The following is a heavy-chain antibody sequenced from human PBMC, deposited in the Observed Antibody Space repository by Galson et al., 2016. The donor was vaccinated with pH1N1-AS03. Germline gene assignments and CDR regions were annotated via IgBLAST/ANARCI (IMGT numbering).Heavy chain of an antibody. CDR2: IYPGDSDT. Sequence: QSGAEVKKPGESLKTSCKTSGYIFTSYWVAWVRHMPGKGLEWMGIIYPGDSDTRYSPSFQGQVTISADRSINTAHLQWSSLMASDTAIYYCARQVRDGYNDYFDYWGQGILVTVSS. J-gene: IGHJ4*02. V-gene: IGHV5-51*01. CDR1: GYIFTSYW. CDR3: ARQVRDGYNDYFDY. D-gene: IGHD5-24*01.